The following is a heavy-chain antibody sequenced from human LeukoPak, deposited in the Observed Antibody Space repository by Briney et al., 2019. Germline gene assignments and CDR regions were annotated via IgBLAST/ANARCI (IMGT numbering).Heavy chain of an antibody. CDR2: IYTSGST. CDR1: GGSISSYY. Sequence: SETLSLTCTVSGGSISSYYWSWIRQPPGKGLEWIGYIYTSGSTNYNPSLKSRVTISVDTSKNQFSLKLSSVTAADTAVYYCARRTWSCSSTSCYGLYYYMDVWGKGTTVTVSS. D-gene: IGHD2-2*01. J-gene: IGHJ6*03. V-gene: IGHV4-4*09. CDR3: ARRTWSCSSTSCYGLYYYMDV.